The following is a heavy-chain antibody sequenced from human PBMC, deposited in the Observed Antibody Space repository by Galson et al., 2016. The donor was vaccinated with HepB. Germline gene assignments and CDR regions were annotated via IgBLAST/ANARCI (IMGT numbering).Heavy chain of an antibody. D-gene: IGHD1-1*01. V-gene: IGHV3-7*04. CDR2: INHDGSEK. CDR1: GLTFSGFW. J-gene: IGHJ4*02. CDR3: ARAYQYTLDY. Sequence: SLRLSCAASGLTFSGFWMTWVRQAPGKGLGWVANINHDGSEKHYLDSLRGRFTISRDNGKNLLYLQMNSLRAEDTAVYFCARAYQYTLDYWGQGTLVTVSS.